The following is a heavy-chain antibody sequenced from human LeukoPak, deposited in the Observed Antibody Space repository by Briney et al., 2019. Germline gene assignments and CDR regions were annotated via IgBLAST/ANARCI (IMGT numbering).Heavy chain of an antibody. CDR2: IYHSGST. CDR1: GGSISSSNW. Sequence: SETLSLTCAVSGGSISSSNWWSWVRQPPGKGLEWIGEIYHSGSTNYNPSLKSRVTISVDKSKNQFSLKLSSVTAADTAVYYCGGGAQDYYYYGMDVWGQGTTVTVSS. D-gene: IGHD3-16*01. J-gene: IGHJ6*02. V-gene: IGHV4-4*02. CDR3: GGGAQDYYYYGMDV.